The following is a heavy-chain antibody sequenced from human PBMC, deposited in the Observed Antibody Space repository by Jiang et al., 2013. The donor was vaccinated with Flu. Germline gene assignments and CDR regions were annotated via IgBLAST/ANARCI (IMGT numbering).Heavy chain of an antibody. D-gene: IGHD1-1*01. CDR3: ARGPGPTQNWYYYALDV. V-gene: IGHV4-34*01. Sequence: LLKPSETLSLTCAVYGGSSSRYYWTWIRQPPGKGLEWIGEINHSGSTNYMPSLRSRVTISQDTTKNQFSLRLRSVTVADTAVYYCARGPGPTQNWYYYALDVWGQGITVTVSS. J-gene: IGHJ6*02. CDR1: GGSSSRYY. CDR2: INHSGST.